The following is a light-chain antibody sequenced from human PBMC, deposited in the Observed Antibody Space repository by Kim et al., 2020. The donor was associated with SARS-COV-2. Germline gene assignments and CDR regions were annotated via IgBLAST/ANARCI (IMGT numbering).Light chain of an antibody. CDR2: GAS. Sequence: SPGRRATCSCRASQIVSSYVAWYQQNPGLAPRLLINGASNRATGIPARFSGSGSGTDFTLTISSLEPEDFALYYCQQRSHWPPNTIGQGTRLEIK. CDR3: QQRSHWPPNT. V-gene: IGKV3-11*01. J-gene: IGKJ5*01. CDR1: QIVSSY.